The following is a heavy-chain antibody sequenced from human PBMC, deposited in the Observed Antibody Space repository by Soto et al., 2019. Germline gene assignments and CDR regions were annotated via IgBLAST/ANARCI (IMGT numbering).Heavy chain of an antibody. Sequence: QVQLVESGGGVVQPGRSLRLSCAVSGFIFKNYALNWVRQAPGKGLEWVASITRDGYNKYYADSVKGRFTISRDNSKNTLSLQMTGLRVEDSSVYYCTKSSGGSSSVGMDYWGPGTLVTVSS. V-gene: IGHV3-30*04. CDR2: ITRDGYNK. J-gene: IGHJ4*02. D-gene: IGHD6-6*01. CDR3: TKSSGGSSSVGMDY. CDR1: GFIFKNYA.